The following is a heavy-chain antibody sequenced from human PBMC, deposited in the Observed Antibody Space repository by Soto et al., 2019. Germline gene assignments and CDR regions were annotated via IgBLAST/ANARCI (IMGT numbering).Heavy chain of an antibody. CDR1: GYTFTSYG. D-gene: IGHD5-12*01. V-gene: IGHV1-18*01. Sequence: QVQLVQSGAEVKKPGASVNVSCKASGYTFTSYGISWVRQAPGQGLEWMGWSSAYNGNTNYAQRLQGRVTMTTDTSTSTAYIELRSLRSDDKAVYYCARLATGFDYWGQGTLITVSS. J-gene: IGHJ4*02. CDR2: SSAYNGNT. CDR3: ARLATGFDY.